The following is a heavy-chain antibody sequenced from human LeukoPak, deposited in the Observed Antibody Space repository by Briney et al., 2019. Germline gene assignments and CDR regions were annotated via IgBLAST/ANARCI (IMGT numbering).Heavy chain of an antibody. J-gene: IGHJ4*02. Sequence: GGSLRLSCAASGFTFSSYAMYWVRQAPGKGLEWVSGIVGSGGSTYYADSVKGRFTISRDNSKNTVCVQMNSLRAEDTAVYYCAKTTAGYSSGRYPGWPVDYWGQGTLVTVSP. V-gene: IGHV3-23*01. D-gene: IGHD6-19*01. CDR2: IVGSGGST. CDR1: GFTFSSYA. CDR3: AKTTAGYSSGRYPGWPVDY.